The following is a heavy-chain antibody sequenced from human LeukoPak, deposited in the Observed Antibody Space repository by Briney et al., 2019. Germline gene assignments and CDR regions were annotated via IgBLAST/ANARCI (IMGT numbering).Heavy chain of an antibody. CDR3: AKDYYDSSEGWFDP. CDR1: GGAIILFY. V-gene: IGHV4-4*07. CDR2: IYSSGST. D-gene: IGHD3-22*01. Sequence: SETLSLTCSVSGGAIILFYWNCIRQPAGKGLEWIGRIYSSGSTKYNPSLKSRVTMSVDTSKNQFSLKLSYVTAADTAVYYCAKDYYDSSEGWFDPWGQGTLVTVSS. J-gene: IGHJ5*02.